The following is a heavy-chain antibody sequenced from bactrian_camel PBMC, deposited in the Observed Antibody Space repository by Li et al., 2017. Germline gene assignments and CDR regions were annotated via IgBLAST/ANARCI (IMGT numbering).Heavy chain of an antibody. V-gene: IGHV3S31*01. D-gene: IGHD4*01. CDR1: KPAQYHYS. J-gene: IGHJ4*01. Sequence: VQLVESGGGSVQAGGSLRLSCLSSKPAQYHYSMAWFRQAPGKEREGVAALFVGGGAPYYADSVKGRFTISLDKDLNTLYLHLYDLKPEYSAVYYCAAGRYIADYAQPLEYAYWGQGTQVTVS. CDR2: LFVGGGAP. CDR3: AAGRYIADYAQPLEYAY.